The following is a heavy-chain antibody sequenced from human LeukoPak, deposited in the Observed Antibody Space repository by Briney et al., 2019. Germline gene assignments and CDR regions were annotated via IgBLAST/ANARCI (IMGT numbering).Heavy chain of an antibody. J-gene: IGHJ4*02. CDR3: ARVGGTVTTFDY. V-gene: IGHV3-30*04. Sequence: GGSLRLSCAASGFTLISYPIHWVRQAPGKGLEWVSLISYDGKNIYYADSVQGRFTISRDNAKNSLYLQMNSLRDEDTAVYYCARVGGTVTTFDYWGQGTLVTVSS. D-gene: IGHD4-17*01. CDR2: ISYDGKNI. CDR1: GFTLISYP.